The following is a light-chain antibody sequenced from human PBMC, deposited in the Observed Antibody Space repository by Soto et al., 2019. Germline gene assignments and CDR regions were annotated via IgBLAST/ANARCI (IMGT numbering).Light chain of an antibody. CDR1: QSIGTY. Sequence: DIQMTQSPSSLSASVGDRITITCRASQSIGTYLNWFQQKPGKGPKLLIFSASNLRSGVPSRFSAGGSGTDFTLTISSLQPEDFATYYCQLASDTLWTFGQGTKVEVK. CDR3: QLASDTLWT. V-gene: IGKV1-39*01. J-gene: IGKJ1*01. CDR2: SAS.